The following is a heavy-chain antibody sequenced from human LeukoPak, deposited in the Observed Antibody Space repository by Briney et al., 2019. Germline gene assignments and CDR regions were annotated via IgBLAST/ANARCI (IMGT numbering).Heavy chain of an antibody. V-gene: IGHV4-34*01. D-gene: IGHD6-19*01. CDR3: ASEQWLGKTLSDY. CDR2: INHSGGT. Sequence: PSETLSLTCAVYGGSFSGYYWSWIRQPPGKGLEWIGEINHSGGTNYNPSLKSRVTISVDTSKNQFSLKLSSVTAADTAVYYCASEQWLGKTLSDYWGQGTLVTVSS. J-gene: IGHJ4*02. CDR1: GGSFSGYY.